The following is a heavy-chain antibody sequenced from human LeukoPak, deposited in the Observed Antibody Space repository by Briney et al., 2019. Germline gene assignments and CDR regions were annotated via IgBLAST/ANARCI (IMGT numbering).Heavy chain of an antibody. CDR2: INSDGSST. J-gene: IGHJ6*02. V-gene: IGHV3-74*01. CDR1: GFTFSSYW. Sequence: PGGSLRLSCAASGFTFSSYWMHWVRQAPGKGLVWVSRINSDGSSTSYADSVKGRFTISRDNAKNTLYLQMNSLRAEDTAVYYCARAAIAVVPAATERYYYYYGMDVWGQGTTVTVSS. D-gene: IGHD2-2*01. CDR3: ARAAIAVVPAATERYYYYYGMDV.